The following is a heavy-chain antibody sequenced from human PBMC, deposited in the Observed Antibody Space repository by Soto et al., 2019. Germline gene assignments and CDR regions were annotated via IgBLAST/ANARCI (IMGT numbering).Heavy chain of an antibody. CDR3: ARARQWLAFDY. V-gene: IGHV1-3*01. Sequence: GASVKVSCKASGYTFTSYAMHWVRQAPGQRLEWVGWINAGNGNTKYSQKFQGRVTITRDTSASTAYMELSSLRSEDTAVYYCARARQWLAFDYWGQGTLVTVSS. D-gene: IGHD6-19*01. CDR1: GYTFTSYA. CDR2: INAGNGNT. J-gene: IGHJ4*02.